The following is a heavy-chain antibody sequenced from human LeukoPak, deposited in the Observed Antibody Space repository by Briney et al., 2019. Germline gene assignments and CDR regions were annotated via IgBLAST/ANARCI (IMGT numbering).Heavy chain of an antibody. J-gene: IGHJ4*02. V-gene: IGHV1-18*01. D-gene: IGHD1-26*01. Sequence: ASVKVSCKASGYTFPSYCISWVRQPPAQGLEGMGWISAYNGNTNYAQKLQGRVTMTTDTSTSTAYMELRSLRSDDTAVYYCARVGEWELLRTNDYWGEGPLVTVSS. CDR3: ARVGEWELLRTNDY. CDR1: GYTFPSYC. CDR2: ISAYNGNT.